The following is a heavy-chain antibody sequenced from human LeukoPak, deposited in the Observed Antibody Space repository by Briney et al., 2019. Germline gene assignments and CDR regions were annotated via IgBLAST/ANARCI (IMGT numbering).Heavy chain of an antibody. D-gene: IGHD3-22*01. CDR3: AKDLSPYDSSGYYFGY. Sequence: GASVKVSCKPSGYIFSRYNIHWVRQAPGQGLEWMGTFNPRGGSTSYAQKFQGRVTLTGDTSTSTVYMEVSSLRSEDTAVYYCAKDLSPYDSSGYYFGYWGQGTLVTVSS. V-gene: IGHV1-46*01. J-gene: IGHJ4*02. CDR1: GYIFSRYN. CDR2: FNPRGGST.